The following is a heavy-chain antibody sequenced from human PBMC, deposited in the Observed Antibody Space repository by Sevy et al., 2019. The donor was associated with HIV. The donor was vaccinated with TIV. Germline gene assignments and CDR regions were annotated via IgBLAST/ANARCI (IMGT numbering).Heavy chain of an antibody. CDR3: ARVIQYTIFGVVIPNDAFDI. Sequence: GGSLRLSCAASGFTFSSYGMHWVRQAPGKGLEWVAVIWYDGSNKYYADSVKGRFTISGDNSKNTLYLQMNSLRAEDTAVYYCARVIQYTIFGVVIPNDAFDIWGQGTMVTVSS. CDR1: GFTFSSYG. J-gene: IGHJ3*02. CDR2: IWYDGSNK. V-gene: IGHV3-33*01. D-gene: IGHD3-3*01.